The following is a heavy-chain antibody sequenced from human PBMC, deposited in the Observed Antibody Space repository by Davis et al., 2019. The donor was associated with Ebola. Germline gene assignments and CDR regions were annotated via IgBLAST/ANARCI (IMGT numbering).Heavy chain of an antibody. CDR2: MNTDSGNT. CDR1: GYIFTSND. V-gene: IGHV1-8*01. Sequence: ASVKVSCKASGYIFTSNDINWVRQATGQGLEWMGWMNTDSGNTGYASKFQGRVTMTRNNSITTAYMELSSLTSEDTAVYYCARPIEKRCSPGCFDLWGRGTLVTVSS. CDR3: ARPIEKRCSPGCFDL. J-gene: IGHJ2*01. D-gene: IGHD4/OR15-4a*01.